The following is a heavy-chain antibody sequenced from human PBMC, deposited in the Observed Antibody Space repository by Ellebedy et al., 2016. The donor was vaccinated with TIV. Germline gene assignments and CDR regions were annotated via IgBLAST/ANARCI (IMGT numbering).Heavy chain of an antibody. CDR2: IYYTGST. CDR1: GGSIWTSR. D-gene: IGHD6-19*01. CDR3: ARGGSGWYFDN. V-gene: IGHV4-59*01. J-gene: IGHJ4*02. Sequence: MPSETLSLTCSVSGGSIWTSRWSWIRQPPGKGLEWIGDIYYTGSTHCNPSLKSRVAMSVDMSKSQLSLKLGSVSPADTAVYYCARGGSGWYFDNWGQGTLVTVSS.